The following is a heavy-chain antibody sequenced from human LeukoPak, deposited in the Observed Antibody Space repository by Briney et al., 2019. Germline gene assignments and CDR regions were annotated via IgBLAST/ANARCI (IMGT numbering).Heavy chain of an antibody. CDR2: ISSNGGST. CDR1: GFTFNTYA. V-gene: IGHV3-64D*06. J-gene: IGHJ4*02. D-gene: IGHD3-10*01. CDR3: VKDGRGMVRGVITNYFDY. Sequence: PGGSLRLSCSASGFTFNTYAMHWVRQAPGKGLEYVSVISSNGGSTYYADSVKGRVTISRDNSRNTLYLQMRSLRAEDTAVYYCVKDGRGMVRGVITNYFDYWGQGTLVTVSS.